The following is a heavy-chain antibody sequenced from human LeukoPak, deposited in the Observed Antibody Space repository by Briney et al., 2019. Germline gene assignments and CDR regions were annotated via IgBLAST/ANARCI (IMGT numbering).Heavy chain of an antibody. CDR3: ARQSSYLVRGVITPFDY. V-gene: IGHV4-34*01. D-gene: IGHD3-10*01. CDR1: GGSFSGYY. Sequence: PSETLSLTCAVYGGSFSGYYWSWIRQPPGKGLEWIGEINHSGSTNYNPSLKSRVTISVDTSKNQFSLKLSSVTAADTAVYYCARQSSYLVRGVITPFDYWGQGTLVTVSS. J-gene: IGHJ4*02. CDR2: INHSGST.